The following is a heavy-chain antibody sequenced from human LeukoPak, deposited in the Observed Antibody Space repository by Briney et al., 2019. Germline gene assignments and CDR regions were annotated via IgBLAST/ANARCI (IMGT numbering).Heavy chain of an antibody. J-gene: IGHJ4*02. V-gene: IGHV3-30*04. Sequence: GGSLRLSCSASGFTFSNYAMHWVRQAPGKGLEWVAVISYDGSNKNYVDSVKGRFTISRDNSKNTLYLQMSSLRGEDTAVYYCAKDHLAGYSYGRYSFDYWGQGTLVTVSS. CDR1: GFTFSNYA. CDR2: ISYDGSNK. CDR3: AKDHLAGYSYGRYSFDY. D-gene: IGHD5-18*01.